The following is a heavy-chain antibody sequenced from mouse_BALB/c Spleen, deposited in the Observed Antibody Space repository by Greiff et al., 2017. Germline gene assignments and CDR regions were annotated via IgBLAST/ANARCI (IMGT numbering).Heavy chain of an antibody. V-gene: IGHV1-54*01. Sequence: QVQLKESGAELVRPGTSVKVSCKASGYAFTNYLIEWVKQRPGLGLEWIGVINPGSGGTNYNEKFKGKATLTADKSSSTAYMQLSSLTSDDSAVYFCARFDGYYSWFAYWGQGTLVTVSA. CDR1: GYAFTNYL. J-gene: IGHJ3*01. D-gene: IGHD2-3*01. CDR2: INPGSGGT. CDR3: ARFDGYYSWFAY.